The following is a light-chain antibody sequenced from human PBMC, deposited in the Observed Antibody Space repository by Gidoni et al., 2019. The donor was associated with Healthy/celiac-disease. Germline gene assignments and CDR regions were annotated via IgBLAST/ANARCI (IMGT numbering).Light chain of an antibody. J-gene: IGLJ3*02. CDR1: SSDVGGYNY. CDR3: SSYSSSSTLGV. Sequence: QSALTPPASVSWSPGQPITISCTGTSSDVGGYNYVSWYQQHPGKAPKLMIYDVSNRPSGVSNRCSGSKSGSTASLTISGLQAEDEADYYCSSYSSSSTLGVFGGGTKLTVL. V-gene: IGLV2-14*03. CDR2: DVS.